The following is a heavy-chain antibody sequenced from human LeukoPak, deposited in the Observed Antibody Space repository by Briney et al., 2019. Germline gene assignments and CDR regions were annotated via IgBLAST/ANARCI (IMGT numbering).Heavy chain of an antibody. CDR1: GYSISSGYY. Sequence: SETLSFTCAVSGYSISSGYYWGWIRQPPGKGLEWIGSIYHSGSTYYSPSLKSRVTISVDTSKNQFSLKLSSVTAADTAVYYCARVEDGDYVFDYWGQGTLVTVSS. CDR3: ARVEDGDYVFDY. J-gene: IGHJ4*02. V-gene: IGHV4-38-2*01. CDR2: IYHSGST. D-gene: IGHD4-17*01.